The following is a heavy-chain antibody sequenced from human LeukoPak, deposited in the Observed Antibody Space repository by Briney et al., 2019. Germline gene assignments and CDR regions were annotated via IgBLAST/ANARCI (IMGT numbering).Heavy chain of an antibody. J-gene: IGHJ4*02. V-gene: IGHV4-30-4*08. D-gene: IGHD3-10*01. CDR3: ARARGDYYGSGSYDY. CDR1: GGSISSGGYY. CDR2: IYYSGST. Sequence: SQTLSLTCTVSGGSISSGGYYWSWIRQPPGKGLEWIGYIYYSGSTYYDPSLKSRVTISVDTSKNQFSLKLSSVTAADTAVYYCARARGDYYGSGSYDYWGQGTLVTVSS.